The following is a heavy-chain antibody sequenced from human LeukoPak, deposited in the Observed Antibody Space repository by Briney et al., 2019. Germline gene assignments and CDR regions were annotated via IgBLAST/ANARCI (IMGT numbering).Heavy chain of an antibody. CDR2: IYPGDSDT. CDR1: GYRFTSYW. J-gene: IGHJ4*02. V-gene: IGHV5-51*01. CDR3: ARQEMATTADYFDY. D-gene: IGHD5-12*01. Sequence: GESLKISFQGSGYRFTSYWIGWVRQLPGKGLEWMGIIYPGDSDTRYSPSFQGQVTISADKSISTAYLQWSSLKASDTAKYYCARQEMATTADYFDYWGQGTLVTVSS.